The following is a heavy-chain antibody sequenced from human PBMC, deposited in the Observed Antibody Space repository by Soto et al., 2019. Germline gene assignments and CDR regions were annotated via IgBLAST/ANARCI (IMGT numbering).Heavy chain of an antibody. J-gene: IGHJ4*02. CDR1: GGPITNTNYY. Sequence: QLQLQESGPGLVKPSETLSLTCTVSGGPITNTNYYWGWIRQPPGKGLEWIGRIFYDVSTYYNPSLKSRVTIFVDTSRKQFSLKLTSVTAADTAVDYCVRLVPATGAVDYWGQGTLVTVSS. CDR3: VRLVPATGAVDY. D-gene: IGHD1-1*01. CDR2: IFYDVST. V-gene: IGHV4-39*01.